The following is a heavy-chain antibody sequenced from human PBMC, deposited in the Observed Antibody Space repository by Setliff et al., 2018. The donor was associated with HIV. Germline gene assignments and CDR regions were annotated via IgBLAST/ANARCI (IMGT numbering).Heavy chain of an antibody. D-gene: IGHD6-13*01. CDR3: AGFPLSSSWYFY. CDR2: IYYSGST. CDR1: GGSISSSRYY. J-gene: IGHJ4*02. Sequence: PSETLSLTCTVSGGSISSSRYYWGWIRQPPGKGLEWIGTIYYSGSTYYNPSLKSRVTISVDTSKNQFSLKLSSVTAADTAVYYCAGFPLSSSWYFYWGQGTLVTVSS. V-gene: IGHV4-39*01.